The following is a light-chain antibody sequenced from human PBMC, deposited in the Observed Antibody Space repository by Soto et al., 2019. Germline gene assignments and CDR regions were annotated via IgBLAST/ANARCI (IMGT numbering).Light chain of an antibody. CDR1: QSVSRSY. CDR3: QQYGGSVLYT. Sequence: ELVLTQSPGTMSLSPGERATLSCRASQSVSRSYLAWYQQKPGQAPRLLIYGASSRATGIPDRFSGSGSGRDFTLTISRLEPEDFAVFYCQQYGGSVLYTFGQGTKLEIE. V-gene: IGKV3-20*01. J-gene: IGKJ2*01. CDR2: GAS.